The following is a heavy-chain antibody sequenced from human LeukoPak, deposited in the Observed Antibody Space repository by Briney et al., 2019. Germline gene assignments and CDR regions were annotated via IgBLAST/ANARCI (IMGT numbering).Heavy chain of an antibody. D-gene: IGHD3-22*01. CDR1: GGSISSSSYY. J-gene: IGHJ6*03. V-gene: IGHV4-39*01. CDR3: ARTVVVPNYYYYMDV. CDR2: IYYSGST. Sequence: SETLSLTCTVSGGSISSSSYYWGWIRQPPGKGLEWIGSIYYSGSTYYNPSLKSRVTISVDTSKNQFSLKLSSVTAADTAVYYCARTVVVPNYYYYMDVWGKGTTVTVSS.